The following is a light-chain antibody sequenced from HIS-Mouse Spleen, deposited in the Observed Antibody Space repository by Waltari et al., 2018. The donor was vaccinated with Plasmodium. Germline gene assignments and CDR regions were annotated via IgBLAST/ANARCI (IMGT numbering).Light chain of an antibody. J-gene: IGKJ2*01. Sequence: AIRMTQSPSSFSASTGDRVTITFRASPGISSYLAWYQQKPGKAPKLLIYAASTLQSGVPSRCSGSGSGTDFTLTISCLQSEDFATYYCQQYYSYPYTFGQGTKLEIK. CDR2: AAS. V-gene: IGKV1-8*01. CDR1: PGISSY. CDR3: QQYYSYPYT.